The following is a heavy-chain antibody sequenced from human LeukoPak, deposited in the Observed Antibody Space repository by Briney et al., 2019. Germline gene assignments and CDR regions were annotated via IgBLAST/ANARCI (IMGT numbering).Heavy chain of an antibody. V-gene: IGHV3-48*01. CDR1: GFTFSSYA. Sequence: PGKSLRLSCAASGFTFSSYAMSWVRQAPGKGLEWVSFISPSSSTMYYADSVKGRFTISRDNAKSSLFLQMNSLRAEDTAVYYCARDHDSYDFWSGYYSAYWGQGTLVTVSS. J-gene: IGHJ4*02. D-gene: IGHD3-3*01. CDR3: ARDHDSYDFWSGYYSAY. CDR2: ISPSSSTM.